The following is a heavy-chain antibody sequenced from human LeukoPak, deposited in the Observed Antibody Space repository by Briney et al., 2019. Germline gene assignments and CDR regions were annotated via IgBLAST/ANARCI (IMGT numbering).Heavy chain of an antibody. J-gene: IGHJ4*02. D-gene: IGHD3-3*01. V-gene: IGHV4-61*02. Sequence: PSETLSLTCTVSGASVSSGQSYWSWIRQPAGKGLEWIGRIYSSGGTSYNPSLKSRVIISVDTSKNQFSLNLSSVTAADTAVYYCAKGEWLTNYFGSWGQGSLVTVSS. CDR2: IYSSGGT. CDR1: GASVSSGQSY. CDR3: AKGEWLTNYFGS.